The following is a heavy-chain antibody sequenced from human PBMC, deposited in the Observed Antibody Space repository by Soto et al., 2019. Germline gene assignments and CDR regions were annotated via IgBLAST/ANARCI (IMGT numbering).Heavy chain of an antibody. D-gene: IGHD3-22*01. CDR3: AMGGYPSSYYYYMDV. V-gene: IGHV1-3*01. Sequence: ASVKVSCKASGYTFSDYTIQWVRQAPGQSLEWLGWINADNRNTRYSQRFQDRVTITSDTSATTAYMELYSLRSEDTAVYYCAMGGYPSSYYYYMDVWGEGTTVTVSS. J-gene: IGHJ6*03. CDR2: INADNRNT. CDR1: GYTFSDYT.